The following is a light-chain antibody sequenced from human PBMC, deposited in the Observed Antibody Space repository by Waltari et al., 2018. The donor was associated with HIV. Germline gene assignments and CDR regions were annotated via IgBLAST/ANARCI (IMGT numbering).Light chain of an antibody. V-gene: IGLV2-23*02. Sequence: QSALTQPASVSGSPGQSITISCPGTSSDVGSYYLISWYQQHPGKAPNLMIYEVSKRPSGVSNRFSGSKSGNTASLTISGLQAEDEADYYCCSYAGSSTFVVFGGGTKLTVL. CDR2: EVS. CDR3: CSYAGSSTFVV. J-gene: IGLJ2*01. CDR1: SSDVGSYYL.